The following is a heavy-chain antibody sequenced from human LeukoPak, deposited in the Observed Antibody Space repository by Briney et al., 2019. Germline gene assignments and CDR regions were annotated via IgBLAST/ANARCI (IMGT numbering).Heavy chain of an antibody. Sequence: SETLSLTCTVSGGSMISTNYYWGWTRQPPGKGLEWFGSISYIGATSYNPSLRGRVTISIDTSKNQFSLKLNSVTAADTAIYYCAREVEDFDISSYRPHAFDIWGQGTVVTVSS. D-gene: IGHD3-22*01. J-gene: IGHJ3*02. V-gene: IGHV4-39*02. CDR3: AREVEDFDISSYRPHAFDI. CDR2: ISYIGAT. CDR1: GGSMISTNYY.